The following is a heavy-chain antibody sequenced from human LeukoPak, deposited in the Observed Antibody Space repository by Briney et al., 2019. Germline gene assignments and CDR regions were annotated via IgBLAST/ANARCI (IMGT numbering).Heavy chain of an antibody. CDR3: ARDSGSGQDYLNWFDP. Sequence: PSETLSPTCTVSGGSISSSSYYWGWIRQPPGKGLEWTGSIYYSGSTYYNPSLKSRVTISVDTSKNQFSLNLSSVTAADTAVYYCARDSGSGQDYLNWFDPWGQGTLVTVSS. CDR2: IYYSGST. D-gene: IGHD3-10*01. V-gene: IGHV4-39*07. J-gene: IGHJ5*02. CDR1: GGSISSSSYY.